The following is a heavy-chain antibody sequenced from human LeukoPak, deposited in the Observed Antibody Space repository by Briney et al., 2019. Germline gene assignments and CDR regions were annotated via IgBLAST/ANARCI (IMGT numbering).Heavy chain of an antibody. CDR2: INPNSGGT. V-gene: IGHV1-2*02. CDR3: AREGIVGATLFY. J-gene: IGHJ4*02. Sequence: ASVKVSCKASGYTFTSYAMHWVRQAPGQRLEWMGWINPNSGGTNYAQKFQGRVTMTRDTSISTAYMELSRLRSDDTAVYYCAREGIVGATLFYWGQGTLVTVSS. D-gene: IGHD1-26*01. CDR1: GYTFTSYA.